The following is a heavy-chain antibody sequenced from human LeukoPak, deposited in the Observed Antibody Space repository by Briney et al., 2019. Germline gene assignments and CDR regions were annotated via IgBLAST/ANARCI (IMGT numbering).Heavy chain of an antibody. CDR2: IYYSGST. CDR3: ARQGYSPMSALGY. D-gene: IGHD6-13*01. V-gene: IGHV4-39*01. CDR1: GGSISSSSYY. J-gene: IGHJ4*02. Sequence: SETLSLTCTVSGGSISSSSYYWGWIRQPPGKGLEWIGSIYYSGSTYYNQYLKSRLTISVDTSKNQFYLKLSSVTAADTAVYYCARQGYSPMSALGYWGQGTLVTVSS.